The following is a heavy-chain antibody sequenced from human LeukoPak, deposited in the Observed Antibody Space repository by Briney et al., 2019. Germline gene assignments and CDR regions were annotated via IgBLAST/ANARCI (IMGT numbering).Heavy chain of an antibody. CDR2: INHSGST. CDR1: GGSFSGYY. J-gene: IGHJ5*02. V-gene: IGHV4-34*01. CDR3: ARAFRERIVVVPAAISGAWFDP. Sequence: SETLSLTCAVYGGSFSGYYWGWIRQPPGKGLEWIGEINHSGSTNYNPSLKSRVTISVVTSKNQFSLKLSSVTAADTAVYYCARAFRERIVVVPAAISGAWFDPWGQGTLVTVSS. D-gene: IGHD2-2*02.